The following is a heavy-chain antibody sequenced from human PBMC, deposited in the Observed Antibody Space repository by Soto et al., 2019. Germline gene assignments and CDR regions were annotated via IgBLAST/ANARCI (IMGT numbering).Heavy chain of an antibody. V-gene: IGHV3-30-3*01. Sequence: QVQLVESGGGVVQPGRSLRLSCAASGFTFSSHAMHWVRQAPGKGLEWVAVISYDGSNKYYADSVKGRFTISRDNSKNTLYLQMNSLRAEDTAVYYCARVDYDFWSGYRYWGQGTLVTVSS. D-gene: IGHD3-3*01. J-gene: IGHJ4*02. CDR2: ISYDGSNK. CDR1: GFTFSSHA. CDR3: ARVDYDFWSGYRY.